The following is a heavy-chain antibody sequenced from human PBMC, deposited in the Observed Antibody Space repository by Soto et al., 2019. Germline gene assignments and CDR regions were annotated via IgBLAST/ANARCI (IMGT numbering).Heavy chain of an antibody. CDR2: IIPIFGGA. CDR3: ARDPNSGYSYQALDS. D-gene: IGHD5-12*01. J-gene: IGHJ4*02. V-gene: IGHV1-69*13. Sequence: SGKVCCKASGGTFSRYYIRWVRQAPGQGLEWMGGIIPIFGGANYAQKFQGRVTITGDASTSTAYMELSSLRSDDTAVYYRARDPNSGYSYQALDSWGQGTLGTVSS. CDR1: GGTFSRYY.